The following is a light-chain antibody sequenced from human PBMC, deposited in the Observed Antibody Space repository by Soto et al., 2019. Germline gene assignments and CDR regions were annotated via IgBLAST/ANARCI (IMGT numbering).Light chain of an antibody. CDR3: QVWDRSSDHRGVV. CDR1: NVETKS. V-gene: IGLV3-21*04. Sequence: SYELTQPPSVSVAPGQTATITCGGTNVETKSVHWYRQRPGQAPVLVIYYDRARPSGIPERFAGSNSGNTAALTISRVEAGDEADYYCQVWDRSSDHRGVVFGGGTKLTVL. CDR2: YDR. J-gene: IGLJ2*01.